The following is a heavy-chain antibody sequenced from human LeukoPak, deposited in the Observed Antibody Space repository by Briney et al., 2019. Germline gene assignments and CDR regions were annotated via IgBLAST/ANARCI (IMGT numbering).Heavy chain of an antibody. CDR3: ASTSLLYYYGMDV. Sequence: ASQTLSLTCAVSGGSISSGGYSWSWIRQPPGKGLEWIVYIYHSGSTYYNPSLKSRVTISVDRSKNQFSLKLSSVTAADTAVYYCASTSLLYYYGMDVWGQGTTVTVSS. D-gene: IGHD2-2*01. CDR1: GGSISSGGYS. J-gene: IGHJ6*02. V-gene: IGHV4-30-2*01. CDR2: IYHSGST.